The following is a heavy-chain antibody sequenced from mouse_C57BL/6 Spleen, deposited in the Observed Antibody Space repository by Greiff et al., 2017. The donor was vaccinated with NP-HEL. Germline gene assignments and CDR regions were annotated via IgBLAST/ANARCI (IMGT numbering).Heavy chain of an antibody. CDR1: GYAFSSYW. V-gene: IGHV1-80*01. Sequence: QVHVKQSGAELVKPGASVKISCKASGYAFSSYWMNWVKQRPGKGLEWIGQIYPGDGDTNYNGKFKGKATLTADKSSSTAYMQLSSLTSEDSAVYFCARDPGSSYGAYWGQGTLVTVSA. J-gene: IGHJ3*01. CDR2: IYPGDGDT. D-gene: IGHD1-1*01. CDR3: ARDPGSSYGAY.